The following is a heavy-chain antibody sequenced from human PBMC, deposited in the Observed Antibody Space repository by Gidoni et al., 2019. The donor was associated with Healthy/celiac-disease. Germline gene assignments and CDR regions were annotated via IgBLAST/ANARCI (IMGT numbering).Heavy chain of an antibody. J-gene: IGHJ3*02. CDR3: ARDLGYYDILTGYSPQGAFDI. CDR1: GGSISSYY. CDR2: IYYSGST. D-gene: IGHD3-9*01. V-gene: IGHV4-59*01. Sequence: QVQLQESGTGLVKPSETLSLTGTVSGGSISSYYWSWIRQPPGKGLAWIGYIYYSGSTNYNPSLKSRVTISVDTSKNQFSLKLSSVTAADTAVYYCARDLGYYDILTGYSPQGAFDIWGQGTMVTVSS.